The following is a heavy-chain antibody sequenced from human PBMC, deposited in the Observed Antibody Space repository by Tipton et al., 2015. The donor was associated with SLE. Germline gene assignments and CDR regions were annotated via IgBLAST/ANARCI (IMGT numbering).Heavy chain of an antibody. Sequence: TLSLTCTVSGGSISSYYWRWIRQALGKGLEWIGYIYYSGSTNYNPSLKSRVTISVDTSKNQFSLKLSSVTAADTAVYYCARLGSTVTTYWFDPWGQGTLVTVSS. CDR1: GGSISSYY. J-gene: IGHJ5*02. CDR3: ARLGSTVTTYWFDP. D-gene: IGHD4-17*01. V-gene: IGHV4-59*01. CDR2: IYYSGST.